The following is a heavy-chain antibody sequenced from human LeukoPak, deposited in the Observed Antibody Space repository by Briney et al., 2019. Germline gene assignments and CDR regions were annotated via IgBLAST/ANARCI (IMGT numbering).Heavy chain of an antibody. Sequence: GGSLRLSCAASGLTFSTYSMSWVRQAPGKGLEWVSSIHSSSSYIYYADSVKGRFTISRDNAKNSLYLQMNSLRAEDTAVYYCARPVYADYEGFYYYGMDVWGQGTTVTVSS. J-gene: IGHJ6*02. CDR3: ARPVYADYEGFYYYGMDV. V-gene: IGHV3-21*01. CDR1: GLTFSTYS. D-gene: IGHD4-17*01. CDR2: IHSSSSYI.